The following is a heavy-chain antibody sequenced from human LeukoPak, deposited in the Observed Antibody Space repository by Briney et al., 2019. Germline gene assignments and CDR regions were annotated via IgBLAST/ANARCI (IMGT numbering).Heavy chain of an antibody. V-gene: IGHV4-38-2*02. Sequence: SETLSLTCSVSGYSISSGNYWGCIRQPPGKGLEWIGSIYHSGSTYYNSSLKSRVTISVDTSKNQLSLKLSSVTAADTAVYYCAKGYCSSITCYDDRGAFDYWGQGTLVTVSS. CDR3: AKGYCSSITCYDDRGAFDY. CDR1: GYSISSGNY. CDR2: IYHSGST. J-gene: IGHJ4*02. D-gene: IGHD2-2*01.